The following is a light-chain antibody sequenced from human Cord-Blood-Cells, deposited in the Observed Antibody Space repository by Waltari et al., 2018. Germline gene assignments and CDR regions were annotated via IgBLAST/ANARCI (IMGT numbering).Light chain of an antibody. CDR3: QQYGSSIT. J-gene: IGKJ5*01. CDR2: GAS. V-gene: IGKV3-20*01. CDR1: QSVSSSI. Sequence: ELVFTPPPGHLSLSPGERATLSCRASQSVSSSILSWYQQTPGQAPRLLIYGASSRATVIPGRFSGSGSGTDFTLTISRLEPEDFAVYYCQQYGSSITFGQGTRLEIK.